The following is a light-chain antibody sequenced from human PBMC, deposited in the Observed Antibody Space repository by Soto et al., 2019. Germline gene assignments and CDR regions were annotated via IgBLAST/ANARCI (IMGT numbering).Light chain of an antibody. V-gene: IGKV3-11*01. CDR1: QSVGTS. Sequence: PAGSDILSIRVSQSVGTSLAWYQQRSGQAPRLLIFDASIRATGISARFSGSGSGTDFSPTVFTLELKDFAVYYCQMRNTWHPGITCAEGTRLEIK. CDR2: DAS. J-gene: IGKJ5*01. CDR3: QMRNTWHPGIT.